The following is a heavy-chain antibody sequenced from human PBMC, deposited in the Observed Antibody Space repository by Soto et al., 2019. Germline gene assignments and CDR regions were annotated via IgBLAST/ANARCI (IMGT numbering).Heavy chain of an antibody. Sequence: SVKVSCKASGGSFSSLVISWLRQAPGQGPEWMGGINPMLGVANFAQKIQDRVTITADESTTTAYMELSSLRSEDTAVYYCARGPAQFDPWGQGTLVTVSS. D-gene: IGHD2-2*01. CDR1: GGSFSSLV. CDR3: ARGPAQFDP. V-gene: IGHV1-69*10. CDR2: INPMLGVA. J-gene: IGHJ5*02.